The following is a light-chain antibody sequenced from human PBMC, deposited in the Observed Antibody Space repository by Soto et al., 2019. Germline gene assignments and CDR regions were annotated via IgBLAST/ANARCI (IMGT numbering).Light chain of an antibody. CDR3: ETWDNNAWV. CDR2: LEGSGSY. Sequence: QPVLTQSSSASASLGSSVTLTCTLSSGHSSFIIAWHQQYPGKAPRYLMELEGSGSYNKGSGVPDRFSGSSSGADRYLTISNLQFEDEADYYCETWDNNAWVFGGGTKVTVL. CDR1: SGHSSFI. J-gene: IGLJ3*02. V-gene: IGLV4-60*02.